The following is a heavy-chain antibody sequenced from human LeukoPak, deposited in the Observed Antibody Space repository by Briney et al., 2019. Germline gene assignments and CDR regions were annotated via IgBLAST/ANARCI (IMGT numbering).Heavy chain of an antibody. V-gene: IGHV3-9*01. CDR1: GFTFDDYA. CDR2: ISWNSGGI. Sequence: GGSLRLSCAASGFTFDDYAMHWVRQAPGKGLGWVPGISWNSGGIGYADSVKGRFTISRDNAKNSLYLQMNSLRAEDTALYYCAKAGGPDYYYGMDVWGQGTTVTVSS. D-gene: IGHD3-10*01. CDR3: AKAGGPDYYYGMDV. J-gene: IGHJ6*02.